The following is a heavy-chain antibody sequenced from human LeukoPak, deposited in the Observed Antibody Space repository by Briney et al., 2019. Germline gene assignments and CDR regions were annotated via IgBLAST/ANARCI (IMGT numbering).Heavy chain of an antibody. V-gene: IGHV3-53*01. D-gene: IGHD5-24*01. Sequence: GGSLRLSCAASGFTVSSNYMSWVRHAPGKGLEWVSVIYSGGSTYYADSVKGRFTISRDNSKNTLYLQMNSLRAEDTAVYYCARWWLQCFDYWGQGTLVAVSS. J-gene: IGHJ4*02. CDR1: GFTVSSNY. CDR2: IYSGGST. CDR3: ARWWLQCFDY.